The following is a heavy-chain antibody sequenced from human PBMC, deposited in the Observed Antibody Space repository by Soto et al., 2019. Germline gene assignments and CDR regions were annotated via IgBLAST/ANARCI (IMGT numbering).Heavy chain of an antibody. CDR3: ATGVIWIGYFTVDF. Sequence: SVKVSCKASGGSFGKSAINWVRQTPGQGLEWLGGFIPVYRTLNYAQKFQGRVTITADESTGTAYMTLSSLASDDTAVYYCATGVIWIGYFTVDFWGQGTRVTVSS. CDR2: FIPVYRTL. J-gene: IGHJ4*02. CDR1: GGSFGKSA. V-gene: IGHV1-69*13. D-gene: IGHD3-3*01.